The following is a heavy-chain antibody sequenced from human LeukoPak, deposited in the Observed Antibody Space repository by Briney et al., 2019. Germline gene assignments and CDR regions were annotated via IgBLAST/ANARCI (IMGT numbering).Heavy chain of an antibody. D-gene: IGHD5-18*01. J-gene: IGHJ4*02. V-gene: IGHV4-59*01. CDR2: IYYSGNT. CDR3: ARDKEHTYGRYFDF. Sequence: SETLSLTCTVSGGSISSYYWSWIRQPPGKGLEWIGYIYYSGNTNYNPSLKSRVTISVDTSKNQFTLNLSSVTAADTAVYYCARDKEHTYGRYFDFWGQGTLVTVSS. CDR1: GGSISSYY.